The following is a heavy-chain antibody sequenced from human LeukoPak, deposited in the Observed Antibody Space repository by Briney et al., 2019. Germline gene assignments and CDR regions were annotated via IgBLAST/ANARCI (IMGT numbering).Heavy chain of an antibody. V-gene: IGHV1-2*02. CDR2: INPNSGGT. CDR1: GYTVTGYY. J-gene: IGHJ4*02. CDR3: ARVVIPRRYYYDSSGLGSAIDY. Sequence: ASVKVSCKASGYTVTGYYMHWVRQAPGQGPEWMGWINPNSGGTNYAQKFQGRVTMTLATSISTAYMELSRLRSDDTAVYYCARVVIPRRYYYDSSGLGSAIDYWGQGTLVTVSS. D-gene: IGHD3-22*01.